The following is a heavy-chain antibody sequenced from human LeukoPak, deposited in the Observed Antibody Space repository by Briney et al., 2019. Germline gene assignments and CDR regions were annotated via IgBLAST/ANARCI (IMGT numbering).Heavy chain of an antibody. CDR3: ARGASGPIDY. D-gene: IGHD6-19*01. J-gene: IGHJ4*02. CDR2: IHHSGGT. Sequence: SETLSLTCAVYGWSFSGYYWSWIRQPPGKGLEWIGEIHHSGGTNYNPSLKSRVTISVDTSKNQFSLRLSSLTAADTAVYYCARGASGPIDYWGQGVLVTVSS. CDR1: GWSFSGYY. V-gene: IGHV4-34*01.